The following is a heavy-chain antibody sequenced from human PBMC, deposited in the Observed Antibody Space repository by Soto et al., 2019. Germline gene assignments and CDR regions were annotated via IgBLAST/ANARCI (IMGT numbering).Heavy chain of an antibody. J-gene: IGHJ6*03. CDR1: GFTFSSYA. Sequence: GGSLRLSCAASGFTFSSYAMSWVRQAPGKGLEWVSAISGSGGSTYYADTVKGRYPISRENSKNTLYLQMKNLRAEDTAVYYCAKALTTYYYYYMDVWGKGTTVTVSS. D-gene: IGHD4-17*01. CDR2: ISGSGGST. V-gene: IGHV3-23*01. CDR3: AKALTTYYYYYMDV.